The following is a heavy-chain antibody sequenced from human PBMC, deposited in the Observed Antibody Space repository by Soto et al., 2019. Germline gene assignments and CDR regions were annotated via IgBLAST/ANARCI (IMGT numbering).Heavy chain of an antibody. CDR1: GYTFTSYG. CDR2: ISAYNGNT. D-gene: IGHD3-10*01. Sequence: ASVKVSCKASGYTFTSYGISWVRQAPGQGLEWIGWISAYNGNTNYAQKLQDRVTMTTDTSTSTAYMELRSLRSDDTAIYYCARDFGTGAPFDYWGQGTLVTVSS. CDR3: ARDFGTGAPFDY. J-gene: IGHJ4*02. V-gene: IGHV1-18*04.